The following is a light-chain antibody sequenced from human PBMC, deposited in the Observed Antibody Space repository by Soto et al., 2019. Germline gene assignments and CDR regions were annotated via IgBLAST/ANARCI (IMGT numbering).Light chain of an antibody. J-gene: IGKJ1*01. CDR2: KAS. CDR3: QQYNSYET. CDR1: QSISIW. V-gene: IGKV1-5*03. Sequence: DIQMTQSPSTLSASVGDRVTITCRASQSISIWLAWYQQKPGKAPKLLIYKASNLESGVPSSFCGSGYWTEFTLTISSLQPDDFATYYCQQYNSYETFGQGTKVEIK.